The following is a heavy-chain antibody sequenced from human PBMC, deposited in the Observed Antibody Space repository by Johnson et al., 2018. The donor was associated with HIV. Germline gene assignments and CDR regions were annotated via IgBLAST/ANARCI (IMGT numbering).Heavy chain of an antibody. D-gene: IGHD6-13*01. Sequence: VQLVESGGGLVQPGGSLRLSCAASGFTVSSYYMNWVRQAPGKGLEWVSVIYSGGSKYYADSVKGRFTISRDNSKNTLYLQMNSLRAEDTAVYYCARSPRAAEGAFDIWGQGTMVTVSS. CDR2: IYSGGSK. V-gene: IGHV3-66*02. J-gene: IGHJ3*02. CDR1: GFTVSSYY. CDR3: ARSPRAAEGAFDI.